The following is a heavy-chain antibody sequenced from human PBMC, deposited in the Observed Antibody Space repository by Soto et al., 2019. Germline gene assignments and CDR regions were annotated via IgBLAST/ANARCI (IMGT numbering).Heavy chain of an antibody. Sequence: PSETLSLTCAVSGYSISNGYYWGWIRQPPGKGLEWIGSIYYTGTTSYNPSLRSRVTISIDTSKNQFSLHLASVTAADTAVYYCARDRYHDITGYYYHFDLWGLGTLVTAYS. V-gene: IGHV4-38-2*02. CDR3: ARDRYHDITGYYYHFDL. D-gene: IGHD3-22*01. CDR2: IYYTGTT. J-gene: IGHJ4*02. CDR1: GYSISNGYY.